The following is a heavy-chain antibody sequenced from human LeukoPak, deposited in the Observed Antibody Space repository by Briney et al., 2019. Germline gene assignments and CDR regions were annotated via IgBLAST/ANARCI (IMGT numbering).Heavy chain of an antibody. D-gene: IGHD3-22*01. Sequence: GGSLRLSCAASGFTVSSNYMSWARQAPGKGLEWVSVIYSGGSTYYADSVKGRFTISRDNSKNTLYLQMNSLRAEDTAVYYYARCGYYYDSSGYYYLDYWGQGTLVTVSS. J-gene: IGHJ4*02. CDR2: IYSGGST. CDR1: GFTVSSNY. CDR3: ARCGYYYDSSGYYYLDY. V-gene: IGHV3-66*01.